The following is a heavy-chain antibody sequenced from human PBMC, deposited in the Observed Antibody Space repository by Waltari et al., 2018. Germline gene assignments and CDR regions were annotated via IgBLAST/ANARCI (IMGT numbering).Heavy chain of an antibody. CDR2: IYSGGST. Sequence: EVQLLESGGGLVQPGGSLRLSCAASGFTFSSYAMSWVRQAPGKGLEWVSVIYSGGSTYYADSVKGRVTISRDNSKNTLYLQMNSLRAEDTAVYYWAKDPARGSYFNYWGQGTLVTVSS. J-gene: IGHJ4*02. CDR1: GFTFSSYA. CDR3: AKDPARGSYFNY. V-gene: IGHV3-23*03. D-gene: IGHD1-26*01.